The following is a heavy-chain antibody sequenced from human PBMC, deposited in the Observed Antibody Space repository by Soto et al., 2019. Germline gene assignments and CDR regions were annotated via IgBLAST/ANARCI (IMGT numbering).Heavy chain of an antibody. CDR3: ANSRVGANYYYGMDV. J-gene: IGHJ6*02. CDR2: ISGSGGST. V-gene: IGHV3-23*01. D-gene: IGHD1-26*01. CDR1: GFTFRSYA. Sequence: GGSLRLSCAASGFTFRSYAMSWVRQAPGEGLEWVAAISGSGGSTYYADSVKGRFTISRENSKNTLYLQMNSLRAEDTAVYYCANSRVGANYYYGMDVWGQGTTVTVSS.